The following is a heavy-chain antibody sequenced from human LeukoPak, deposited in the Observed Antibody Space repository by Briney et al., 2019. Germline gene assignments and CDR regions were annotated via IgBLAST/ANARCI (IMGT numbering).Heavy chain of an antibody. CDR3: ARDSAVIYYYYGMDV. V-gene: IGHV3-30-3*01. Sequence: PGRSLRLSCAASGFTFSSYAMHWVRQAPGKGLEWVAVISYDGSNKYYADSVKGRFTISRDKSKNTLYLQMNSLRAEDTAVYYCARDSAVIYYYYGMDVWGQGTTVTVSS. J-gene: IGHJ6*02. CDR1: GFTFSSYA. D-gene: IGHD3-22*01. CDR2: ISYDGSNK.